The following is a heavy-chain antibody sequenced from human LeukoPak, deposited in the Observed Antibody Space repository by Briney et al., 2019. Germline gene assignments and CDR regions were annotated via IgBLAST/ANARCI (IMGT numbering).Heavy chain of an antibody. J-gene: IGHJ4*02. V-gene: IGHV4-39*02. CDR3: AREVGGYDSPFDY. CDR2: IYYSEST. D-gene: IGHD5-12*01. Sequence: PSENLSLNCTVSGGSISSSSYYWGWIRQPPGKGLEWIGSIYYSESTYYNQSHKSRVTISVDTSKNQFSLKLSSVTAADTAVYYCAREVGGYDSPFDYWGQGTLVTVSS. CDR1: GGSISSSSYY.